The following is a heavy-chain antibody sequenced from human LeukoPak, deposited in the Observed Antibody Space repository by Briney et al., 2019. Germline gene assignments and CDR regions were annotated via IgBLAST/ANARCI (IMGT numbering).Heavy chain of an antibody. CDR3: AKNRGSGSYYNGKT. CDR2: IYSDNT. CDR1: GFTVSSNS. V-gene: IGHV3-66*03. Sequence: PGGSLRLSCTVSGFTVSSNSMSWVRQAPGKGLEWVSFIYSDNTHYSDSVKGRFTISRDNSKNTLYLQMNSLRAEDTAVYYCAKNRGSGSYYNGKTWGQGILVTVSS. D-gene: IGHD3-10*01. J-gene: IGHJ5*02.